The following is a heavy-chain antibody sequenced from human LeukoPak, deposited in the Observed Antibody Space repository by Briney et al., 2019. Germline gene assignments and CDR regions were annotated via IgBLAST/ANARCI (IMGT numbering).Heavy chain of an antibody. J-gene: IGHJ5*02. D-gene: IGHD3-10*01. CDR2: INHSRST. CDR1: GGSFSGYY. Sequence: SGTLSLTCAVYGGSFSGYYWSWIRQPPGKGLEWIGEINHSRSTNCNPSLKSRVTISVDTSKNQFSLKLSSVTAADTAVYYCAMGITMVRGASAVPWGQGTLVTVSS. V-gene: IGHV4-34*01. CDR3: AMGITMVRGASAVP.